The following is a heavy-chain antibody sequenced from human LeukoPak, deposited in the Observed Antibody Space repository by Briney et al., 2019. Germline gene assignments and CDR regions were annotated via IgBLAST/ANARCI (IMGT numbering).Heavy chain of an antibody. V-gene: IGHV1-2*06. J-gene: IGHJ3*02. D-gene: IGHD1-26*01. CDR1: GYTFTGYY. CDR2: INPNSGGT. CDR3: ASRNVVVGATATDAFDI. Sequence: GASVKVSCKASGYTFTGYYMHWVRQAPGQGLEWMGRINPNSGGTNYAQKFQGRVTMTRDTSISTAYMELSRLRSDDTAVYYCASRNVVVGATATDAFDIWGRGTMVTVSS.